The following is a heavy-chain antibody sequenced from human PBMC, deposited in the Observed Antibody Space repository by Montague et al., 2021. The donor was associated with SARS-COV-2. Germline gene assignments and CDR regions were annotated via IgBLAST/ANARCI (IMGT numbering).Heavy chain of an antibody. D-gene: IGHD6-13*01. Sequence: CAISGDSVSSNTAAWNWIRQSPSRGLEWLGRTYYRSKWYNDYAVSVKSRIGINADTSKNQFSLHLNSVTPEDTAVYYCARGISATNKWGQGTLVTVSS. CDR1: GDSVSSNTAA. CDR2: TYYRSKWYN. CDR3: ARGISATNK. V-gene: IGHV6-1*01. J-gene: IGHJ4*02.